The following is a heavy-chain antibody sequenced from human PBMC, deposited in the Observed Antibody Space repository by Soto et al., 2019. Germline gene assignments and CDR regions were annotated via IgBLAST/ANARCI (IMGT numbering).Heavy chain of an antibody. D-gene: IGHD4-4*01. CDR1: GFTFSSYW. J-gene: IGHJ5*02. CDR2: IKQDGSEE. CDR3: ARGEHEYSCMGFDP. V-gene: IGHV3-7*05. Sequence: EVQLVESGGGLVQPGGSLRLSCAASGFTFSSYWMSWVRQAPGKGLEWVANIKQDGSEEYYVDSVKGRFTISRDNAKNSLYLQMNSLRAEDTAVYYCARGEHEYSCMGFDPWGQGTLVTVSS.